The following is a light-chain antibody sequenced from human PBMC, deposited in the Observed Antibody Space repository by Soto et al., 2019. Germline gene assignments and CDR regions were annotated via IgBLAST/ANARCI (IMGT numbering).Light chain of an antibody. CDR1: QSVSSNY. CDR3: QLYGRSPLKLT. J-gene: IGKJ1*01. Sequence: EIVLTQSPGTLSLSPGERATLSCRASQSVSSNYLAWYQQKPGQAPRLLIYGASSRATGIPGRFSGSGSGTDFTLTISRLEPEDFAVYYCQLYGRSPLKLTFGPGTKVDIK. CDR2: GAS. V-gene: IGKV3-20*01.